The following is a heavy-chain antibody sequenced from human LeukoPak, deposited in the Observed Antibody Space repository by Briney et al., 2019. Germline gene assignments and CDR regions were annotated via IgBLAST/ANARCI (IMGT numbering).Heavy chain of an antibody. CDR1: GGSISSYY. CDR3: AREWYSSSWSSYFDY. CDR2: IYYSGST. J-gene: IGHJ4*02. V-gene: IGHV4-59*01. D-gene: IGHD6-13*01. Sequence: PSETLSLTCTVSGGSISSYYWSWIRQPPGKGLEWIGYIYYSGSTNYNPSLKSRVTISVDTSKNQFPLKLSSVTAADTAVYYCAREWYSSSWSSYFDYWGQGTLVTVSS.